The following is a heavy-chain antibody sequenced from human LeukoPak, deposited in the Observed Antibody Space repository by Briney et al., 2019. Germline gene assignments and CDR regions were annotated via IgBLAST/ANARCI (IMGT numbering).Heavy chain of an antibody. CDR3: ARDRLRYCTSISCYIPMR. J-gene: IGHJ4*02. D-gene: IGHD2-2*02. V-gene: IGHV3-43D*03. CDR2: TSWDGGST. CDR1: GFTFDDYA. Sequence: GGSLRLSCAASGFTFDDYAMHWVRQTPGKGLEWVSLTSWDGGSTFYADSVKGRFTISRDNSKNSLYLQMNSQRTEDTALYYCARDRLRYCTSISCYIPMRWGQGTLVTVSS.